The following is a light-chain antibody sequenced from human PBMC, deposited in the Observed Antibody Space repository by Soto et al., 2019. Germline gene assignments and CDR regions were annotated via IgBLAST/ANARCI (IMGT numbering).Light chain of an antibody. J-gene: IGKJ1*01. V-gene: IGKV3-15*01. Sequence: VMTQSPATLSVSPGEGATLSCRASQSVRSNLAWYQQKPGQAPRLLIFGASTRATGIPARFSGSGSGTEFTLTISSLQSEDFVLYFCQQYNSSPLGCTFGHGTKVGIK. CDR1: QSVRSN. CDR3: QQYNSSPLGCT. CDR2: GAS.